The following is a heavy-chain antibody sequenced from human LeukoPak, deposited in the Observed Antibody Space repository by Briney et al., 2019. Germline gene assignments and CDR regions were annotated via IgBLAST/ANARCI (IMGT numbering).Heavy chain of an antibody. CDR2: IYPGDSDT. Sequence: GESLKISCKGSGYRFISDWIGWVRQMPGKGLEWMGIIYPGDSDTRYSLSFQGQVTISADKSISTAYLQWSSLKASDTAIYYCARLGYGSGWCEGDFDYWGQGTLVTVSS. CDR3: ARLGYGSGWCEGDFDY. CDR1: GYRFISDW. V-gene: IGHV5-51*01. J-gene: IGHJ4*02. D-gene: IGHD6-19*01.